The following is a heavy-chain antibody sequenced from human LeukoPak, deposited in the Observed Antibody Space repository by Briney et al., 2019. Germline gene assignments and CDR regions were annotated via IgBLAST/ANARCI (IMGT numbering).Heavy chain of an antibody. CDR1: GFTFSSFG. V-gene: IGHV3-21*01. J-gene: IGHJ4*02. Sequence: GGSLRLSCAASGFTFSSFGVNWVRQAPGKGLEWVSSISSSSSYIYYADSVKGRFTISRDNAKNSLYLQMNSLRAEDTAVYYCARDSGDYCFDYWGQGTLVTVSS. CDR2: ISSSSSYI. CDR3: ARDSGDYCFDY. D-gene: IGHD4-17*01.